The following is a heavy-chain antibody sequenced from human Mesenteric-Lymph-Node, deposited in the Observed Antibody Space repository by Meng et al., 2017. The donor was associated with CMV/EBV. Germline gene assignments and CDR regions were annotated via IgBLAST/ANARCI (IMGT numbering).Heavy chain of an antibody. V-gene: IGHV1-46*01. J-gene: IGHJ4*02. CDR2: IYPSDGRT. CDR3: ARGRGYSGYDLGY. D-gene: IGHD5-12*01. CDR1: GYCFTNSY. Sequence: KTSGYCFTNSYRHWMQQAPGQGLEWMGVIYPSDGRTKSAQKFQDRVTMTRNTSISTAYMELSSLRSEDTAVYYGARGRGYSGYDLGYWGQGTLVTVSS.